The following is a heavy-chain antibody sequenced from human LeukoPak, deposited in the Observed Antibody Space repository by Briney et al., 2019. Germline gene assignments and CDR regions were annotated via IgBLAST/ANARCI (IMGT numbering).Heavy chain of an antibody. D-gene: IGHD3-9*01. Sequence: ASVKVSCKASGYTFTSYGISWVRQAPGQGLEWMGWISAYNGNTNYAQKIQGRVTMTTDTFTSTAYVELRSLRSDDTAVYYCARAVTLDYDILTGYYGEFDYWGQGTLVTVSS. J-gene: IGHJ4*02. V-gene: IGHV1-18*01. CDR3: ARAVTLDYDILTGYYGEFDY. CDR1: GYTFTSYG. CDR2: ISAYNGNT.